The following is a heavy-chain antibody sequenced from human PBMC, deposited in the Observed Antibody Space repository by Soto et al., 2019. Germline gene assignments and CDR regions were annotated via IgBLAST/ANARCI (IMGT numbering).Heavy chain of an antibody. D-gene: IGHD1-26*01. CDR3: AKQDYSGSYYAPSATWYGMDV. V-gene: IGHV3-23*01. J-gene: IGHJ6*02. CDR1: GFTFSSYA. Sequence: EVQLLESGGGLVQPGGSLRLSCAASGFTFSSYAMSWVRQAPGKGLEWVSAISGSGGSTYYADSVKGRFNISRDNSKNTLYLQMNSLRAEDTAVYYCAKQDYSGSYYAPSATWYGMDVWGQGTTVTVSS. CDR2: ISGSGGST.